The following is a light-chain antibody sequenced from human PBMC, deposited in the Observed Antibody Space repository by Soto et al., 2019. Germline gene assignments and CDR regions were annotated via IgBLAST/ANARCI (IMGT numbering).Light chain of an antibody. V-gene: IGKV1-5*01. CDR1: QNIRNL. CDR2: DAS. Sequence: DIQLTQSPSTLSAAVGDSVTITCRASQNIRNLLAWYQQKPGKAPKPLIFDASTLKTGVPSRFGGSGSGAEFNFTLTGLQPDDFATYFCQQYYTYSTFGQGTRLEIK. CDR3: QQYYTYST. J-gene: IGKJ5*01.